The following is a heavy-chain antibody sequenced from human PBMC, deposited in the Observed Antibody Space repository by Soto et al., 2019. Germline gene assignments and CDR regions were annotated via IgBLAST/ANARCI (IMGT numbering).Heavy chain of an antibody. Sequence: QVQLQESGPGLVKPSGTLSLTCAVSGGSISSSNWWSWVRQPPGKGLEWIGEIYHSGSTNYNPSLKSRVTISVDTSKNLFSLTLSSVTAADTAVYYCARSPDSSGYYPRWYYYGMDVWGQGTTVTVSS. CDR2: IYHSGST. V-gene: IGHV4-4*02. J-gene: IGHJ6*02. CDR1: GGSISSSNW. D-gene: IGHD3-22*01. CDR3: ARSPDSSGYYPRWYYYGMDV.